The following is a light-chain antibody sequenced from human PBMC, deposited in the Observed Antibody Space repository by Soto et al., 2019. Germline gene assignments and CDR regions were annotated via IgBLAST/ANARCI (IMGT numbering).Light chain of an antibody. CDR3: QQFSLYWA. CDR1: QSLVYSDGNTY. CDR2: KVS. V-gene: IGKV2-30*01. Sequence: DVVMTQSPLSLPVTLGQPASISCRSSQSLVYSDGNTYLNWFQQRPGQSPRRLIYKVSNRDSGVPDRFSGSGYGTEFILTISSLQPDDFATYYCQQFSLYWAFXQGTK. J-gene: IGKJ1*01.